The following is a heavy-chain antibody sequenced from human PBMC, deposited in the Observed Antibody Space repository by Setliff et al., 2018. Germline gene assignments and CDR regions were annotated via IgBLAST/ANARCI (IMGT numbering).Heavy chain of an antibody. D-gene: IGHD1-7*01. J-gene: IGHJ6*03. Sequence: ASVKVSCKTSGYTFISYGLSWMRQAPGQGLEWMGWISGYNGNTEYAQNLQGRVTMTADKSTSTAYMELRSLTSEDTAVYYCARNALTGTTRKYYYYMDVWGQGTMVTVSS. CDR2: ISGYNGNT. CDR3: ARNALTGTTRKYYYYMDV. CDR1: GYTFISYG. V-gene: IGHV1-18*01.